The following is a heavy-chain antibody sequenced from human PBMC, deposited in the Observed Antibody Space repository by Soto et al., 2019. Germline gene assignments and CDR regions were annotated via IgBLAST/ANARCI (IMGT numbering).Heavy chain of an antibody. V-gene: IGHV3-15*07. CDR2: IKSKTAGGTT. CDR1: GFTFSNAW. D-gene: IGHD3-10*01. J-gene: IGHJ5*02. Sequence: EVQLVESGGGLVKPGGSLRLSCAASGFTFSNAWMNWVRQAPGKGLEWVGRIKSKTAGGTTDYAAPVKGRLTISRDDSKNTLYLQMNSLKTEDTAVYYCTTDYYWRSNWFDPWGQGTLVTVSS. CDR3: TTDYYWRSNWFDP.